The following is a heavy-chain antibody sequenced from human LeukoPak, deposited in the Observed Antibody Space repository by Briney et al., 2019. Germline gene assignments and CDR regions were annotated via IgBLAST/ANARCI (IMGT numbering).Heavy chain of an antibody. Sequence: SVKVSCKASGFTFTSSAMQWVRQARGQRLEWIGWIVVGSGNTNYAQKFQERVTITRDMSTSTAYMELSSLRSEDTAVYYCAADQPSSTGAQDIYYYHGMDVWGQGTTVTVSS. CDR3: AADQPSSTGAQDIYYYHGMDV. J-gene: IGHJ6*02. V-gene: IGHV1-58*02. CDR1: GFTFTSSA. D-gene: IGHD7-27*01. CDR2: IVVGSGNT.